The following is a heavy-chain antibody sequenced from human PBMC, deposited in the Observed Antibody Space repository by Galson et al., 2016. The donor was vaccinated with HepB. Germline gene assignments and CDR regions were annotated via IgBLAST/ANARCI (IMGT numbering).Heavy chain of an antibody. CDR2: IYSGGFT. CDR1: GFTVSSNY. CDR3: ARGRWQLD. J-gene: IGHJ4*02. Sequence: SLRLSCAASGFTVSSNYMNWVRQAPGKGLQWVSVIYSGGFTYYADSLKGRFTISRHNSKNTLYLQMNSLRAEDTAVYYCARGRWQLDWGRGTLVTVSS. V-gene: IGHV3-53*04. D-gene: IGHD6-13*01.